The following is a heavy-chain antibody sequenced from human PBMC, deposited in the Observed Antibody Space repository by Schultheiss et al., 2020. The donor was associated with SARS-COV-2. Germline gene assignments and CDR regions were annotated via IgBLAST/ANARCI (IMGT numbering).Heavy chain of an antibody. CDR3: ARVLRHSYGTLSHYYYGMDV. J-gene: IGHJ6*02. CDR2: INHSGST. Sequence: SETLSLTCAVYGGSFSGYYWSWIRQHPGKGLEWIGEINHSGSTNYNPSLKSRVTISVDTSKNQFSLKLSSVTAADTAVYYCARVLRHSYGTLSHYYYGMDVWGQGTTVTVSS. V-gene: IGHV4-34*01. D-gene: IGHD5-18*01. CDR1: GGSFSGYY.